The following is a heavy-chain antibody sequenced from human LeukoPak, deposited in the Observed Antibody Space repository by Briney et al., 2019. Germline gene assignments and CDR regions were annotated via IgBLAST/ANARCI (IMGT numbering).Heavy chain of an antibody. J-gene: IGHJ6*02. V-gene: IGHV4-34*01. D-gene: IGHD4-23*01. Sequence: SETLSLTCAVYGGSFSGYYWSWIRQPPGKGLEWIGEINHSGSTNYNPSLKSRVTISVDTSKNQFSLKLSSVTAADTAVYYCARHGSRGGNSGYYYYGMDVWGQGTTVTVSS. CDR2: INHSGST. CDR3: ARHGSRGGNSGYYYYGMDV. CDR1: GGSFSGYY.